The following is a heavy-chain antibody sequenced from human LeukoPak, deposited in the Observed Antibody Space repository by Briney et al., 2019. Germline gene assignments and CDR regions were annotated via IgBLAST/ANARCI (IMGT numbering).Heavy chain of an antibody. CDR2: VNDSGNT. Sequence: SETLSLTCAVYRGSFCGNYWSWIRQSPGKGLEWIGEVNDSGNTNYNPSLTSRVTMSVDTSKNQFSLKLNSVTAADTAVYYCARTMARGNSAHDGTPAFDYWGQGTLVTVSS. CDR1: RGSFCGNY. CDR3: ARTMARGNSAHDGTPAFDY. J-gene: IGHJ4*02. V-gene: IGHV4-34*01. D-gene: IGHD5-12*01.